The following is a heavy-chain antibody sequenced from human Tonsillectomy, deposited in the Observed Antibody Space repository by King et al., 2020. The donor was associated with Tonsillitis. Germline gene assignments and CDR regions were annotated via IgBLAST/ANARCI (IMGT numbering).Heavy chain of an antibody. D-gene: IGHD6-19*01. CDR1: GGSISSGSSF. J-gene: IGHJ3*02. V-gene: IGHV4-39*01. Sequence: QLQESGPGLVKPSETLSLTCTVSGGSISSGSSFWGWIRQAPGKGLEWIGIIYYGGSTHYNPSLKSRVTMSVDMSKNQFSLKVRSVTAADTAMYYCARPGAVAAQTAFDIWGQGTMVTVSS. CDR2: IYYGGST. CDR3: ARPGAVAAQTAFDI.